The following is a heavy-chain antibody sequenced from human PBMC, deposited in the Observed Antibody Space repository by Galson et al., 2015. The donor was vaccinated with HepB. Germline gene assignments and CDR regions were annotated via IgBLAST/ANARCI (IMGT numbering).Heavy chain of an antibody. Sequence: SVKVSCKASGYTFTGYYMHWVRQAPGQGLEWMGWINPNSGGTNYAQKFQGRVTMTRDTSISTAYMELSRLRSDDTAVYYCARDVTLTTENWFDPWGQGTLVTVSS. V-gene: IGHV1-2*02. CDR2: INPNSGGT. D-gene: IGHD4/OR15-4a*01. CDR3: ARDVTLTTENWFDP. J-gene: IGHJ5*02. CDR1: GYTFTGYY.